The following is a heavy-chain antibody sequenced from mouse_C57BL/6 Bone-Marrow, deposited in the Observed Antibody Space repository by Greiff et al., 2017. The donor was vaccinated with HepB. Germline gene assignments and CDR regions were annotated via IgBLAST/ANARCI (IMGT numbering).Heavy chain of an antibody. Sequence: VQLQQSGPELVKPGASVKISCKASGYAFSSSWMNWVKQRPGKGLEWIGRIYPGGGYTNYNEKFKGKATLTADKSSSTAYMQFSSLTSEDSAIYYCARGVLRAGYAMDYWGQGTSVTVSS. D-gene: IGHD1-1*01. CDR3: ARGVLRAGYAMDY. CDR1: GYAFSSSW. CDR2: IYPGGGYT. J-gene: IGHJ4*01. V-gene: IGHV1-82*01.